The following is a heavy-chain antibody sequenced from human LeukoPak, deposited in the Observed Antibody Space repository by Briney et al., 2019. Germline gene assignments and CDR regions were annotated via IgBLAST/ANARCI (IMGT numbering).Heavy chain of an antibody. CDR2: ISSSSSPI. J-gene: IGHJ3*02. Sequence: PGGSLRLSCVVSGFTFSSSNMNWVRQAPGKGLEWVSYISSSSSPIYYVDSVKGRFTISRDNAKNSLYLQMNSLRAEDTAVYYCARGLGSSGLDAFDIWGQGTMVTVSS. D-gene: IGHD3-3*01. CDR3: ARGLGSSGLDAFDI. CDR1: GFTFSSSN. V-gene: IGHV3-48*04.